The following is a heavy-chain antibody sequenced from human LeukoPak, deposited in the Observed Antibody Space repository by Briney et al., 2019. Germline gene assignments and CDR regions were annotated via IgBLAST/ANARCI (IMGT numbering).Heavy chain of an antibody. CDR3: ARAWESIAGYYFDY. V-gene: IGHV1-46*01. J-gene: IGHJ4*02. D-gene: IGHD1-26*01. Sequence: ASVKVSCKASGYTFSSYHIHWVRQAPGQGLEWRGKINPSFNPGVDVTSYAQKFQGRVTMTRVTSTNTVYMELSSLRSEDTAVYYCARAWESIAGYYFDYWGQGTLVTVSS. CDR2: INPSFNPGVDVT. CDR1: GYTFSSYH.